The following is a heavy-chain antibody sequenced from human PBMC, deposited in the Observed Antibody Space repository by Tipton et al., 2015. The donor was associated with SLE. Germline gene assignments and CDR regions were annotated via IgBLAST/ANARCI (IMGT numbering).Heavy chain of an antibody. V-gene: IGHV3-23*03. J-gene: IGHJ5*02. CDR2: IYSGGSST. Sequence: SLRLSCAASGFTFSSYAMSWVRQAPGKGLEWDSVIYSGGSSTYYADSVKGRFTISRDNSKSTLYLQMNSLRAEDTAVYYCAKAGDIVVVPAAISWGPGALVTVSS. D-gene: IGHD2-2*01. CDR1: GFTFSSYA. CDR3: AKAGDIVVVPAAIS.